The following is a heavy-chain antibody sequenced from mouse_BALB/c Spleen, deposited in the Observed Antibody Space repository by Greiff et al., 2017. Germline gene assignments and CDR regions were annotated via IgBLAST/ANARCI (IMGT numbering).Heavy chain of an antibody. CDR3: AREFPYYYGSSYDY. J-gene: IGHJ2*01. Sequence: VQLQQSGAELARPGASVKLSCKASGYTFTSYWMQWVKQRPGQGLEWIGAIYPGDGDTRYTQKFKGKATLTADKSSSTAYMQLSSLASEDSAVYYCAREFPYYYGSSYDYWGQGTTLTVSS. CDR2: IYPGDGDT. CDR1: GYTFTSYW. D-gene: IGHD1-1*01. V-gene: IGHV1-87*01.